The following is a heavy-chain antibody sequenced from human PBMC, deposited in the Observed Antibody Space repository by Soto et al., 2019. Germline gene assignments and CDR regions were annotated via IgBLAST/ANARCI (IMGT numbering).Heavy chain of an antibody. CDR1: GGSISSGDYY. D-gene: IGHD3-3*01. V-gene: IGHV4-30-4*01. Sequence: QVQLQESGPGLVKPSQTLSLTCTVSGGSISSGDYYWSWIRQPPGKGLEWIGYIYYSGSTYDNPSFKSRVTITVDSSKNQFSPKLSSVTAADSAVDYCARATAYEFWSGSPHWFDPWGQGTLVTVSS. CDR3: ARATAYEFWSGSPHWFDP. J-gene: IGHJ5*02. CDR2: IYYSGST.